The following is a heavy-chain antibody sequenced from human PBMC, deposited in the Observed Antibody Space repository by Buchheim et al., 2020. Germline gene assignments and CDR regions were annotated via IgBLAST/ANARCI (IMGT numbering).Heavy chain of an antibody. J-gene: IGHJ5*02. CDR3: ASYRITMVRGVDWFDP. CDR1: GGSISSSSYY. Sequence: QLQLQESGPGLVKPSETLSLTCTVSGGSISSSSYYWGWIRQPPGKGLEWIGSIYYSGSNYYNPSLKSRVTISVDTSKNQFSLKLSSVTAADTAVYYCASYRITMVRGVDWFDPWGQGTL. CDR2: IYYSGSN. D-gene: IGHD3-10*01. V-gene: IGHV4-39*01.